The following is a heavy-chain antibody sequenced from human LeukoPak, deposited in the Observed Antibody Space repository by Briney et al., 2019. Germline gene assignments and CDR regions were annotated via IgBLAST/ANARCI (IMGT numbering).Heavy chain of an antibody. CDR1: GFTFTNYG. Sequence: GGSLRLSCAASGFTFTNYGMNWVRQAPGKGLEWVSSIRSSSTYIYYADSVKGRFTISRDNAKNSLYLQMNSLRAEDTAVYYCARDYGDRCFDYWGQGTLVTVSS. D-gene: IGHD4-17*01. CDR3: ARDYGDRCFDY. J-gene: IGHJ4*02. CDR2: IRSSSTYI. V-gene: IGHV3-21*01.